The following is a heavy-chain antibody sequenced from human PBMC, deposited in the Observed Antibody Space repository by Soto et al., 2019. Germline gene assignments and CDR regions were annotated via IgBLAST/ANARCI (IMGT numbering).Heavy chain of an antibody. D-gene: IGHD6-13*01. J-gene: IGHJ4*02. CDR1: GFTFSSHA. CDR2: LSDSGGSI. V-gene: IGHV3-23*01. CDR3: AKVSSSWYAGFFDL. Sequence: GGSLRLSCTASGFTFSSHAMTWVRQAPGKGLEWVSGLSDSGGSIYYADSVKGRFTISRDNSMNTLYLQMKTLRAEDTAVYYCAKVSSSWYAGFFDLWGQGTPVTVSS.